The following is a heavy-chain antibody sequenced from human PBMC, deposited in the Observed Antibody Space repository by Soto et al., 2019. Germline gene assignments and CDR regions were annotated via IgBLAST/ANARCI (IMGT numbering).Heavy chain of an antibody. CDR3: ARDIVGYYYDSSGYYSSYGPDY. CDR2: ISSSSSYI. V-gene: IGHV3-21*01. D-gene: IGHD3-22*01. J-gene: IGHJ4*02. Sequence: PGGSLRLSCAASGFTFSSYSMNWVRQAPGKGLEWVSSISSSSSYIYYADSVKGRFTISRDNAKNSLYLQMNSLRAGDTAVYYCARDIVGYYYDSSGYYSSYGPDYWGQGTLVTVSS. CDR1: GFTFSSYS.